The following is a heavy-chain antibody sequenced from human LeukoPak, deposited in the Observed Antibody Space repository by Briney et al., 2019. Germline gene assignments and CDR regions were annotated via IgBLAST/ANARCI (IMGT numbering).Heavy chain of an antibody. CDR1: GGSISSGSYY. Sequence: SETLSLTCTVSGGSISSGSYYWSWIRPPAGKGLEWVGRIYTSGSTNYNPSLNSRVTISVDTSKNQFSLKLSSVTAADTAVYYCARGLGRITMVRGTYDYWGQGTLVTVSS. J-gene: IGHJ4*02. V-gene: IGHV4-61*02. CDR3: ARGLGRITMVRGTYDY. D-gene: IGHD3-10*01. CDR2: IYTSGST.